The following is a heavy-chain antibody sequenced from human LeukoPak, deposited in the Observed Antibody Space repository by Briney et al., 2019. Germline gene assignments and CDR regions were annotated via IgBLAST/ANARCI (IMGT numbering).Heavy chain of an antibody. D-gene: IGHD2-2*01. CDR3: ARVGRYCSSTSCYYYYYMDV. Sequence: GGSLRLSCAASGFTVSSNYMTWVRQAPGKGLEWVSVIYSGGSTYYADSVRGRFTLSRDNSMNTLYLQMNSLRPEDTAVYYCARVGRYCSSTSCYYYYYMDVWGKGTTVTVSS. J-gene: IGHJ6*03. CDR1: GFTVSSNY. CDR2: IYSGGST. V-gene: IGHV3-66*02.